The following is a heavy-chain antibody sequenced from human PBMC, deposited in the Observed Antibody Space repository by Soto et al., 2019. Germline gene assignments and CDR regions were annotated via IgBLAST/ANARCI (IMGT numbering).Heavy chain of an antibody. CDR2: ISGSGGST. D-gene: IGHD1-26*01. Sequence: EVQLLESGGGLVQPGGSLRLSCAASGFTFSSYAMRWVRQAPGKGLEWVSAISGSGGSTYYADSVKGRFTISRDNSKNTLDLQMSSLRAEDAAVYYWARRGSGGDYDYWGQGTLVTVSS. V-gene: IGHV3-23*01. CDR3: ARRGSGGDYDY. CDR1: GFTFSSYA. J-gene: IGHJ4*02.